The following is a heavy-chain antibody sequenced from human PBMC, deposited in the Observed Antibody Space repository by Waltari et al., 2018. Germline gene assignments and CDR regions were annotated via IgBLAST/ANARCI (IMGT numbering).Heavy chain of an antibody. J-gene: IGHJ3*01. D-gene: IGHD1-26*01. Sequence: QVPLVQSGAEGGRPGSSVKVSCEASGGTFGPYEISWVRQAPGQGLEWMGGIIPIYGTPNYAQKFQGRVNVAADELTTTAYMELSSLRSDDTAVYYCAKRIVGGPFDVWGQGTMVTVSS. CDR3: AKRIVGGPFDV. V-gene: IGHV1-69*12. CDR2: IIPIYGTP. CDR1: GGTFGPYE.